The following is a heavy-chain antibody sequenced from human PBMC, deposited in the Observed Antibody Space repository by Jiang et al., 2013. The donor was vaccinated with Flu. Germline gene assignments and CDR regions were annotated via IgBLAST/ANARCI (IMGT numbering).Heavy chain of an antibody. J-gene: IGHJ4*02. CDR3: ARVDKEMATVTYFDY. V-gene: IGHV1-69*01. CDR1: GGTFSSYA. Sequence: SGAEVKKPGSSVKVSCKASGGTFSSYAISWVRQAPGQGLEWMGGIIPIFGIANYAQKFQGRVTITADESTSTAYMELSNLRSEDTAVYYCARVDKEMATVTYFDYWGQGTLVTVSS. CDR2: IIPIFGIA. D-gene: IGHD5-24*01.